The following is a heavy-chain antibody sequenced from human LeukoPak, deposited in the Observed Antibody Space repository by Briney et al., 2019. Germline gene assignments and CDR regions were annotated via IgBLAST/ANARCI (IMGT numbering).Heavy chain of an antibody. Sequence: GGSLRLSCAASGFTFRNYAMHWVRQAPGKGLEYVSAISSNGGITYYANSVKGRFTISRDNSKNTLYLQMGSLRAEDMAVYYCARLPYMMIVVAPRYAFDIWGQGTMVTVSS. V-gene: IGHV3-64*01. CDR2: ISSNGGIT. CDR1: GFTFRNYA. D-gene: IGHD3-22*01. CDR3: ARLPYMMIVVAPRYAFDI. J-gene: IGHJ3*02.